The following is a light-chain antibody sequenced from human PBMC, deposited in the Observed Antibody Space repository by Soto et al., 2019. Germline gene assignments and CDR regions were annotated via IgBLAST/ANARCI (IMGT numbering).Light chain of an antibody. V-gene: IGKV3-15*01. Sequence: EIVMTQSPATLSVSPGERATLYCRASQSVSSNLAWYQQKPGQAPRLLIYGASTRATGIPARFSGSGSGTEFTLTISSLQPEDFAVYYCQQYNNWPPWTFGQGTKVDIK. CDR1: QSVSSN. CDR2: GAS. CDR3: QQYNNWPPWT. J-gene: IGKJ1*01.